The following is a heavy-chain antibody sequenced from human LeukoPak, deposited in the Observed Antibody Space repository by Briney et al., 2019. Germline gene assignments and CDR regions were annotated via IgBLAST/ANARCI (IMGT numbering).Heavy chain of an antibody. D-gene: IGHD3-9*01. V-gene: IGHV3-48*04. CDR3: ARTYYDILTGYNPYFDY. CDR2: ISSSGSTI. J-gene: IGHJ4*02. Sequence: GGSLRLSCAASGFTFSSYWMTWVRQAPGKGLEWVSYISSSGSTIYYADSVKGRFTISRDNAKNSLYLQMNSLRAEDTAVYYCARTYYDILTGYNPYFDYWGQGTLVTVSS. CDR1: GFTFSSYW.